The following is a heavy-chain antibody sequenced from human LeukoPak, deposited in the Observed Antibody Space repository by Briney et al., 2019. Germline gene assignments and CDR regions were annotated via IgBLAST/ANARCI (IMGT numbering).Heavy chain of an antibody. Sequence: GESLKISCKGSGYSFTSYWIGWVRQMPGKGLEWMGIIHPSDSDTKYSPSFQGQVTISADKSINTAYLQWSSLKASDTAMYYCASALYYYDSSGYYEYYFGYWGQGTLVTVSS. CDR3: ASALYYYDSSGYYEYYFGY. V-gene: IGHV5-51*01. J-gene: IGHJ4*02. CDR2: IHPSDSDT. D-gene: IGHD3-22*01. CDR1: GYSFTSYW.